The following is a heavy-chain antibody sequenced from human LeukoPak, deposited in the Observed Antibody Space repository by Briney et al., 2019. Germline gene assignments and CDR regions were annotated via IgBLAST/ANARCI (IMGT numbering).Heavy chain of an antibody. D-gene: IGHD6-13*01. V-gene: IGHV1-46*01. CDR2: INPSGGST. J-gene: IGHJ4*02. CDR3: ARDLGGSIAAAGMGYYFDY. CDR1: GYTFTSYY. Sequence: ASVKVSCKASGYTFTSYYMHWVRQAPGQGLEWMGIINPSGGSTSYAQKFQGRVTMTRDMSTSTVYMELSSLRSEDTAVYYCARDLGGSIAAAGMGYYFDYWGQGTPVTVSS.